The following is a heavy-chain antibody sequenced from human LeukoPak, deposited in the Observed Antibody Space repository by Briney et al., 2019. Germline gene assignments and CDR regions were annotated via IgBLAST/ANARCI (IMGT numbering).Heavy chain of an antibody. V-gene: IGHV3-23*01. CDR2: ISGGGGDT. Sequence: PGGSLRLSCAASGFTFSSYAMSWVRQAPGKGLEWVSAISGGGGDTFYADSVKGRFTISRDNSKNTLYLQMNSLRAEDTAVYYCAKDGSGRKGAFDIWGQGTMVTVSS. J-gene: IGHJ3*02. CDR1: GFTFSSYA. D-gene: IGHD3-10*01. CDR3: AKDGSGRKGAFDI.